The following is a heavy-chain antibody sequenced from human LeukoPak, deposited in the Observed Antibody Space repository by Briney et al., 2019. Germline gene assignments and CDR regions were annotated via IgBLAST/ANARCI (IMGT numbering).Heavy chain of an antibody. CDR3: ARGSNFGDYVDFLDS. Sequence: GGSLRLSCAASGFTFSSHWMTWVRLAPGKGLEWVANIKQGGSQKYYVDSVKGRFTISRDDAKSTLSLQMTNLRAEDSALYYCARGSNFGDYVDFLDSWGQGTLVTVSS. D-gene: IGHD4-17*01. V-gene: IGHV3-7*01. J-gene: IGHJ4*02. CDR2: IKQGGSQK. CDR1: GFTFSSHW.